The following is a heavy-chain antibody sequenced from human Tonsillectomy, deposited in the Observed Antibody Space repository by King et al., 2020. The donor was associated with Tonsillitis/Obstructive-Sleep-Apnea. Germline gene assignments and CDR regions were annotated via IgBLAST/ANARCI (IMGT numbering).Heavy chain of an antibody. CDR2: IYYSGST. Sequence: QLQESDPGLVKPSETLSLTCTVSGGSISSYYWSWIRQPPGKGLEWIGYIYYSGSTNYNPSLKSRVTISVDTSKNQFSLQLSSVTAADTAVYYCARHPLLRGYSYFWRVFDSWGQGTLFTVSS. V-gene: IGHV4-59*08. J-gene: IGHJ4*02. CDR3: ARHPLLRGYSYFWRVFDS. D-gene: IGHD5-18*01. CDR1: GGSISSYY.